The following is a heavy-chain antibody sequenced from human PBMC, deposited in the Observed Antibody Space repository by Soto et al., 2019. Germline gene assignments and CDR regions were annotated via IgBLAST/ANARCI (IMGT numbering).Heavy chain of an antibody. V-gene: IGHV1-8*01. D-gene: IGHD6-25*01. J-gene: IGHJ4*02. CDR1: GYTFITYD. Sequence: ASVKVSCKASGYTFITYDINWVRQATGQGLEWMGWMNPSNGNAGYAQNFQGRVTMTRKTSISTAYMELSSLRSDDTAVYFCARRKERSGPNYFDYWGQGSLVPVSS. CDR2: MNPSNGNA. CDR3: ARRKERSGPNYFDY.